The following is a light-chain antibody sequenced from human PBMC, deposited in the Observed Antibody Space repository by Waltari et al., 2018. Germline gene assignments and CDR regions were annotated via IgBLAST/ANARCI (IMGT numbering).Light chain of an antibody. V-gene: IGLV1-44*01. CDR2: NSN. J-gene: IGLJ3*02. Sequence: QSVLTQPPPESGTPAQRFTISSYGRRLNVERNAVNWYQHLPGTTPKLLIYNSNYRPSGVPDRFSGSTSGTSASLAISGLQSEDEAEYYCAAWDDSRSGWVFGGGTKVTVL. CDR3: AAWDDSRSGWV. CDR1: RLNVERNA.